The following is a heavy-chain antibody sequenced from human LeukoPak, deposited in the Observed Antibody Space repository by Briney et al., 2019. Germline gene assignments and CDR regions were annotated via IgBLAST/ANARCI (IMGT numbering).Heavy chain of an antibody. D-gene: IGHD2-15*01. CDR1: GGSVSGYY. Sequence: PSETLSLTCVVSGGSVSGYYWGWIRQPPGRGLEWIGYVYYSGSTNYNPSFKSRIAISVDTSRNQFSLQLSSVTAADTAVYYCARIHRYCSGGACYVLDNWGQGTLVAVSS. CDR2: VYYSGST. V-gene: IGHV4-59*02. CDR3: ARIHRYCSGGACYVLDN. J-gene: IGHJ4*02.